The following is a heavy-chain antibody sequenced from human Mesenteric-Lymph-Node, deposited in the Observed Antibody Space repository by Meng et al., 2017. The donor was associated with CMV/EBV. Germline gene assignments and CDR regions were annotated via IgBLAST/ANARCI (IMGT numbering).Heavy chain of an antibody. Sequence: TVAGGSISSGGYYWSWSRQHPGKGLEWIGYIYYSGSTYYNPSLKSRVTISVDTSKNQFSLKLSSVTAADTAVYYCASLEIEYSSSSSWGQGTLVTVSS. CDR1: GGSISSGGYY. J-gene: IGHJ5*02. D-gene: IGHD6-6*01. V-gene: IGHV4-31*02. CDR2: IYYSGST. CDR3: ASLEIEYSSSSS.